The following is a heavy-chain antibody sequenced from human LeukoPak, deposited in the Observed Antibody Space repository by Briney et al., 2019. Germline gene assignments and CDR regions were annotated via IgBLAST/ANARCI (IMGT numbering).Heavy chain of an antibody. V-gene: IGHV4-4*07. CDR2: IYSTGST. CDR1: GGSISSYY. J-gene: IGHJ4*02. Sequence: SETLSLTCTVSGGSISSYYWSWIRQPAGKGLEWIGRIYSTGSTNYNPSLKSRVTMSVDTSKNQFSMRLRSVTAADTAVYYCARQIASAGTAGFDFWGQGALVTVSS. CDR3: ARQIASAGTAGFDF. D-gene: IGHD6-13*01.